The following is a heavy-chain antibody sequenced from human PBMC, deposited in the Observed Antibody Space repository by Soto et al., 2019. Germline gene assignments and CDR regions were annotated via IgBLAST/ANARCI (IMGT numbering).Heavy chain of an antibody. Sequence: EVQLVESGGGLVQPGGSLRLSCAASGLIFSDYHMDWVRQAPGKGLEWVGRIRRKANSYTTEYAASVKGRFTISRDDSKNSLYLQINRLKTEDTAVYYCARLGGWSGGSNDMDVWGQGTTVTGSS. CDR1: GLIFSDYH. J-gene: IGHJ6*02. D-gene: IGHD6-19*01. CDR2: IRRKANSYTT. CDR3: ARLGGWSGGSNDMDV. V-gene: IGHV3-72*01.